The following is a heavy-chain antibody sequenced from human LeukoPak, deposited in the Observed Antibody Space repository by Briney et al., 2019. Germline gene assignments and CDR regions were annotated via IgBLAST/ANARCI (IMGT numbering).Heavy chain of an antibody. Sequence: ASVKVSCQASGFTFSNHGFTWVRLAPGQGLEWMGWISAKRGKTIYAQKFKGRVTMTTDTSTSTAYMELRSLRSEDTAIYYCTRDPSYHFDSTGLFSGYSGFWGPGTLVTVSS. V-gene: IGHV1-18*01. CDR2: ISAKRGKT. CDR3: TRDPSYHFDSTGLFSGYSGF. D-gene: IGHD3-9*01. CDR1: GFTFSNHG. J-gene: IGHJ4*02.